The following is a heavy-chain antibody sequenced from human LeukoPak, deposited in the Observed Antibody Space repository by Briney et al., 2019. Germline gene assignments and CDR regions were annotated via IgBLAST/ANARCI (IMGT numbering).Heavy chain of an antibody. CDR2: ISGSSKYI. V-gene: IGHV3-21*01. Sequence: PGGSLRLSCAASGFTFSSYSMNWVRQAPGKGLEWVSSISGSSKYIFYADSVKGRFTISRDNAKNSLYLQMNSLRAEDTAVYYCARGDYDILTGHPYYFDYWGQGTLVTVSS. D-gene: IGHD3-9*01. J-gene: IGHJ4*02. CDR3: ARGDYDILTGHPYYFDY. CDR1: GFTFSSYS.